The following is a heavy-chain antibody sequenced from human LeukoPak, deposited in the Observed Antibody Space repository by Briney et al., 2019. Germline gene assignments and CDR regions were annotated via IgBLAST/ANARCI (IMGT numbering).Heavy chain of an antibody. CDR2: ISGSGGST. J-gene: IGHJ4*02. V-gene: IGHV3-23*01. D-gene: IGHD3-22*01. CDR3: AKDRPPSITMIVVVTAFDY. Sequence: GGSLRLSCAASGFTFSSYAMSWVRQAPGKGLEWVSAISGSGGSTYYADSVKGRFNISRDNSKNTMYLQMNSLRAEDTAVYYCAKDRPPSITMIVVVTAFDYWGQGTLVTVSS. CDR1: GFTFSSYA.